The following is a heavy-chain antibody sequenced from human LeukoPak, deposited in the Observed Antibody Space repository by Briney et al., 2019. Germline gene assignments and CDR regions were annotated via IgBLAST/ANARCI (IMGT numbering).Heavy chain of an antibody. CDR3: ARDYTWIQLWAFDY. V-gene: IGHV3-48*04. D-gene: IGHD5-18*01. CDR2: ISSSSSTI. Sequence: GGSLRLSCAASGFTFSSYSMNWVRQAPGKGLEWVSYISSSSSTIYYADSVKGRFTISRDNAKNSLYLQMNSLRAEDTAVYYCARDYTWIQLWAFDYWGQGTLVTVSS. CDR1: GFTFSSYS. J-gene: IGHJ4*02.